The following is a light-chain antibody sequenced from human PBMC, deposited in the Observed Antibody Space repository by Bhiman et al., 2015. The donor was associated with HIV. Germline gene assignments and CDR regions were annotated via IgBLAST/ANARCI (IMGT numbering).Light chain of an antibody. V-gene: IGLV2-11*01. CDR2: DVT. CDR1: SSDVGAYYY. CDR3: QAWDDSNVV. Sequence: QSALTQPASVSGSPGQSLTISCTGSSSDVGAYYYVSWYQQHPGKAPKLMIYDVTKRPSGIPERFSGSNSGDTATLTISGAQPMDEAAYYCQAWDDSNVVFGGGTKLTVL. J-gene: IGLJ2*01.